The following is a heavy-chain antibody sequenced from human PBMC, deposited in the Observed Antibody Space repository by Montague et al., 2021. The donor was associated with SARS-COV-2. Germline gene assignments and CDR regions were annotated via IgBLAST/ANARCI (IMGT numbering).Heavy chain of an antibody. Sequence: SLSLSWSASGFSFRNYGMNWVRQAPGKGLEWVVVIWFDGRKKYYADSVEGRFTVSRDNSKNTLYLEMNSLRAEDTGVYYCARDRLDILSPGRGMDVWGQGTTVTVSS. V-gene: IGHV3-33*01. J-gene: IGHJ6*02. D-gene: IGHD3-9*01. CDR1: GFSFRNYG. CDR2: IWFDGRKK. CDR3: ARDRLDILSPGRGMDV.